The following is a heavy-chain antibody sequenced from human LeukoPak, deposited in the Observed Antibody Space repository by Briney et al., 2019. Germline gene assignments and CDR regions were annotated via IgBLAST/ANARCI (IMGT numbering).Heavy chain of an antibody. Sequence: SETLSLTCAVYGGSFSGYYWSWIRQPPGKGLEWIGEINHSGSTNYNPSLKSRVTISVDTSKNQFSLKLNSVTAADTAVYYCARTGAVVVPAARAAFDIWGQGTMVTVSS. CDR1: GGSFSGYY. CDR2: INHSGST. D-gene: IGHD2-2*01. V-gene: IGHV4-34*01. J-gene: IGHJ3*02. CDR3: ARTGAVVVPAARAAFDI.